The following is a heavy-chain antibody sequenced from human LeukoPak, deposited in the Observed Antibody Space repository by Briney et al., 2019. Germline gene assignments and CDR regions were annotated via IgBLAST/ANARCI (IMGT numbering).Heavy chain of an antibody. CDR3: ARIGYSSSCFDY. CDR1: GFTFSNYW. Sequence: GGSLRLSCAASGFTFSNYWMSWVRQAPGKGLEWVANIKRDGNQIYYVESLKGRFTISRDNAKNSVYLQMNSLRAEDTAVYYCARIGYSSSCFDYWGQGTLVTVSA. D-gene: IGHD6-13*01. CDR2: IKRDGNQI. V-gene: IGHV3-7*01. J-gene: IGHJ4*02.